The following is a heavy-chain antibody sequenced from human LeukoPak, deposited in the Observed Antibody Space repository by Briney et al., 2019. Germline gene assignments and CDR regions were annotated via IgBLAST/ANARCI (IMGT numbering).Heavy chain of an antibody. CDR1: GFTFSSYV. J-gene: IGHJ1*01. D-gene: IGHD5-18*01. V-gene: IGHV3-30*03. CDR3: VRDPPRATAMVWKY. CDR2: ISYDGRSK. Sequence: GGSLRLSCAVSGFTFSSYVMRWVRQAPGKGLEWVEVISYDGRSKFYVDSVKGRFTISRDNSENTLYLQMNSLRTEDTAVYYCVRDPPRATAMVWKYWGQSTLVTVSS.